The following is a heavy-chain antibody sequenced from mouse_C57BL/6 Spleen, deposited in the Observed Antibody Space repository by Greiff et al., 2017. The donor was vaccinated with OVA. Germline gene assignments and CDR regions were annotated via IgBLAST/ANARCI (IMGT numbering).Heavy chain of an antibody. J-gene: IGHJ4*01. CDR2: ILPGSGST. CDR3: ARGIYDGYSTDY. V-gene: IGHV1-9*01. Sequence: QVQLQQSGAELMKPGASVKLSCKATGYTFTGYWIEWVKQRPGHGLEWIGEILPGSGSTNYNEKFKSKATLTVDKSSSTAYMQLSSLTSEDSAVYYCARGIYDGYSTDYWGQGTSVTVSS. D-gene: IGHD2-3*01. CDR1: GYTFTGYW.